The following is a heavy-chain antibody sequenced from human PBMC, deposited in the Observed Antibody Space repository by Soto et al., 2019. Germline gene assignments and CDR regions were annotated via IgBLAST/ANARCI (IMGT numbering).Heavy chain of an antibody. CDR2: IYYSGST. CDR1: GGSISSSSYY. Sequence: QLQLQESGPGLVKPSETLSLTCTVSGGSISSSSYYWGWIRQPPGKGLEWIGSIYYSGSTYYNPSLKSRVTISVDTSKNQFSLKLSSVTAADTAVYYCAIPKFPTDYDFWSGYYLWGQGTLVTVSS. CDR3: AIPKFPTDYDFWSGYYL. J-gene: IGHJ4*02. D-gene: IGHD3-3*01. V-gene: IGHV4-39*01.